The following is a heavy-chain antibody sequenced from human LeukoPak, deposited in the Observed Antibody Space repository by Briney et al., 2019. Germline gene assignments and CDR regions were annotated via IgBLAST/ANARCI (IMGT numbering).Heavy chain of an antibody. CDR1: GFTFSSYS. D-gene: IGHD2-15*01. Sequence: GGSLRLSCAASGFTFSSYSMDWVRQAPGKGLEWVSYISSSSSTIYYADSVKGRFTISRDNAKNSLYLQMNSLRAEDTAVYYCALGYCSGGSCYYYYYGMDVWGQGTTVTVSS. J-gene: IGHJ6*02. CDR3: ALGYCSGGSCYYYYYGMDV. CDR2: ISSSSSTI. V-gene: IGHV3-48*01.